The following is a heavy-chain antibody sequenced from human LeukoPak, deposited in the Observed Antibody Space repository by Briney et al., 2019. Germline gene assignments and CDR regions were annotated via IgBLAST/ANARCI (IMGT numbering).Heavy chain of an antibody. CDR3: ARDANSDHWFDP. Sequence: GGSLRLSCAASGFTFSGFEMNWVRQAPGKGLQWVAVISFDGGNKYYADSVKGRFTISRDNSKNTLYLQMNSLRPEDTAVYYCARDANSDHWFDPWGQGTLVTVSS. D-gene: IGHD4/OR15-4a*01. CDR2: ISFDGGNK. V-gene: IGHV3-30-3*01. J-gene: IGHJ5*02. CDR1: GFTFSGFE.